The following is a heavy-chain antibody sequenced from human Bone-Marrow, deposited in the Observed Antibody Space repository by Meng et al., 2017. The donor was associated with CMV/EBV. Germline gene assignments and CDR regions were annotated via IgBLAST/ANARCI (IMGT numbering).Heavy chain of an antibody. D-gene: IGHD6-13*01. Sequence: GGSLRLSCTASGFTFSKCGMHWVRQAPGKGLEWVAVIWYDGSNKYYADSVKGRFTISRDNSKNTLYLQMNSLRAEDTAVYYCAKDPSHRAAGLYYFDYWGQGTLVTVSS. CDR1: GFTFSKCG. V-gene: IGHV3-33*06. CDR3: AKDPSHRAAGLYYFDY. CDR2: IWYDGSNK. J-gene: IGHJ4*02.